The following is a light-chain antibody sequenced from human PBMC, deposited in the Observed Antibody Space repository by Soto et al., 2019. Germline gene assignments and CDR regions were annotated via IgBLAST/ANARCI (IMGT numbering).Light chain of an antibody. V-gene: IGLV7-46*01. CDR1: TGAVTNGHY. CDR3: LLSYNGPYV. CDR2: DTS. J-gene: IGLJ1*01. Sequence: QAVVAQEPSLTVSPGGTVTLTFGSSTGAVTNGHYPYWFLQKPGQAPRTLIYDTSNRHSWTPARSSGSLLGGKAALTLSGAQPEDEAEYYCLLSYNGPYVFGTGTKVT.